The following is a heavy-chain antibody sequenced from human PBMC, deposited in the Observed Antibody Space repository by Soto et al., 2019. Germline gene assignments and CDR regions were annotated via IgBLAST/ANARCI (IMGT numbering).Heavy chain of an antibody. J-gene: IGHJ6*02. V-gene: IGHV3-21*01. D-gene: IGHD3-16*02. Sequence: EVQLVESGGGLVKPGGSLRLSCAASGFTFSSYSMNWVRQAPGKGLEWVSSISSSSSYIYYADSVKGRFTISRDNAKNSLYLQMNSLRAEDTAVYYCATLGELSLYYYGMDVWGQGTTVTVSS. CDR2: ISSSSSYI. CDR3: ATLGELSLYYYGMDV. CDR1: GFTFSSYS.